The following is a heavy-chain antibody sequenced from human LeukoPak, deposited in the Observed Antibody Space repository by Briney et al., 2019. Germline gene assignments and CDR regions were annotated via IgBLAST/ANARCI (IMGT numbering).Heavy chain of an antibody. D-gene: IGHD6-13*01. CDR3: ARSKEGIAAAGTSDY. CDR2: ISSNGGST. CDR1: GFTFSSYA. V-gene: IGHV3-64*01. J-gene: IGHJ4*02. Sequence: GGSLRLSCAASGFTFSSYAMHWVRQAPGKGLEYVSAISSNGGSTYYANSVKGRFTISRDNSENTLYLQMGSLRAEDMAVYYCARSKEGIAAAGTSDYWGQGTLVTVSS.